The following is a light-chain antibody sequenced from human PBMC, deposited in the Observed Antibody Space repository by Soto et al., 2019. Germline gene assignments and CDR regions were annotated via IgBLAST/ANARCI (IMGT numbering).Light chain of an antibody. Sequence: QSALTQPPSASGSPGQSVTISCAGTSSDVGGYNYVSWYQQYPGKVPKLMIYEVRERPSGVPDRFSGSKSGNTAFLTVSGLQAEDEADYYCLSYADTAYVFGTGTKLTVL. J-gene: IGLJ1*01. CDR3: LSYADTAYV. V-gene: IGLV2-8*01. CDR1: SSDVGGYNY. CDR2: EVR.